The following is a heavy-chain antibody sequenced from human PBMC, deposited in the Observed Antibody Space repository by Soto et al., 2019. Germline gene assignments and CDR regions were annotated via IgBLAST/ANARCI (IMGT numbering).Heavy chain of an antibody. V-gene: IGHV2-26*04. D-gene: IGHD6-13*01. CDR1: GFSLSNAGLG. Sequence: QVTVKESGPVLVKPTETLTLTCTVSGFSLSNAGLGVSWIRQPPGKALEWLAHIFSNDEKSYSTSLKSRLTISXHSXKSQVVLTMTNMDPVDTATYYCASTYSTSWYWFDPWGQGTLVTVSS. J-gene: IGHJ5*02. CDR3: ASTYSTSWYWFDP. CDR2: IFSNDEK.